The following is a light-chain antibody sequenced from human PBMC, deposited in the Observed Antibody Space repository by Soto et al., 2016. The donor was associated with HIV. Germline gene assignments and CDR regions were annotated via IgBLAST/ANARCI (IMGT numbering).Light chain of an antibody. J-gene: IGKJ2*01. V-gene: IGKV1-16*01. CDR3: LQDYNYPYT. Sequence: DIQMTQSPSSLSASVGDRVTITCRASQDISNSLAWFQQKPGKAPKSLIYAASSLGSGVPLRFSGSGSGTDFTLTISSLQPEDSASYFCLQDYNYPYTFGQGTKLEIK. CDR2: AAS. CDR1: QDISNS.